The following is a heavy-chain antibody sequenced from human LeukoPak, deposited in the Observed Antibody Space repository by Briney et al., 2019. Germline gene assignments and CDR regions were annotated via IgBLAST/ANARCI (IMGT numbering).Heavy chain of an antibody. CDR3: ANPRINYLYYFDY. CDR1: GFTFSSYA. D-gene: IGHD2/OR15-2a*01. V-gene: IGHV3-23*01. CDR2: ISGSGGST. Sequence: GGSLRLSCAASGFTFSSYAMSWVRQALGKGLEWVSAISGSGGSTYYADSVKGRFTISRDNSKNTLYLQMNSLRAEDTAVYYCANPRINYLYYFDYWGQGTLVTVSS. J-gene: IGHJ4*02.